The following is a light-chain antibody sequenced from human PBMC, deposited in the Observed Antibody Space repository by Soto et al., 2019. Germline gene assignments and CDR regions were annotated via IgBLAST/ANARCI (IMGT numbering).Light chain of an antibody. CDR3: MQAIQTRT. J-gene: IGKJ2*01. V-gene: IGKV2-28*01. CDR1: QSLLHSNGYNY. CDR2: LGS. Sequence: DIVMTQSPLSLPVTPGEPASISCRSSQSLLHSNGYNYLDWYLQKPGQSPQLLIYLGSNRASGVPDMFSGSGSGTDFTLKISRVEAENVRVYFWMQAIQTRTFGQGTKLEIK.